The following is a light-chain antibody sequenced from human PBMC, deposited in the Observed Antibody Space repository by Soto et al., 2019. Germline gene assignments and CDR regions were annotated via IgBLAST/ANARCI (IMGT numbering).Light chain of an antibody. V-gene: IGKV3-15*01. J-gene: IGKJ4*01. CDR3: QQRYNSLT. CDR1: QSISDT. CDR2: GAS. Sequence: EIVMTQSPVTLSVSPGGRATLSCRASQSISDTLAWYQQKPGQAPRLLIHGASTRAPGFPARFSGSGSGTDFTLTISSLQSEDFAVYYCQQRYNSLTFGGGTKVDIK.